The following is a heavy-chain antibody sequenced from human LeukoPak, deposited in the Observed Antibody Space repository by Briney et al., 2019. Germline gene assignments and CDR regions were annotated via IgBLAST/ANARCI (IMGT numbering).Heavy chain of an antibody. J-gene: IGHJ4*02. CDR3: ARAPGYRGFLDY. CDR2: ISSSSSYI. Sequence: GGSLRLSCAASGFTFITYAMSWVRQAPGKGLEWVSFISSSSSYIYYADSVKGRFTISRDNAKNSLYLQMNSLRAEDTAVYYCARAPGYRGFLDYWGQGTLVTVSS. D-gene: IGHD6-13*01. V-gene: IGHV3-21*01. CDR1: GFTFITYA.